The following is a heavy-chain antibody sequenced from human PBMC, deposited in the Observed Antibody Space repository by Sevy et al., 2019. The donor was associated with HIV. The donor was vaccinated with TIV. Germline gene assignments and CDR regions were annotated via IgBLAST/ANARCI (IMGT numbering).Heavy chain of an antibody. J-gene: IGHJ3*02. CDR3: ATGGDFWSGYSNDAFDI. Sequence: GGSLRLSCAASGFTFSSYAMSWFHQAPGKGLEWVSTIRDSGESTYNADSVKGRFTISRDNSKNTLYLQMNSLRADDTAVYYCATGGDFWSGYSNDAFDIWGQGTMVTVSS. CDR2: IRDSGEST. CDR1: GFTFSSYA. V-gene: IGHV3-23*01. D-gene: IGHD3-3*01.